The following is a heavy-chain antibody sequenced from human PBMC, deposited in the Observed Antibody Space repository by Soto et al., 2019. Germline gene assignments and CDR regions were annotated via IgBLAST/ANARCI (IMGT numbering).Heavy chain of an antibody. CDR3: ARHPASQYYYDYSGYAREFDS. D-gene: IGHD3-22*01. V-gene: IGHV3-66*04. CDR1: GFTVSSNY. CDR2: IYSGGST. Sequence: GGSLRLSCAASGFTVSSNYMSWVRQAPGKGLEWVSVIYSGGSTYYADSVKDRFTISRDNSKNTLYPQMNGLRAEDTAVYYCARHPASQYYYDYSGYAREFDSWGQGTLVTVSS. J-gene: IGHJ4*02.